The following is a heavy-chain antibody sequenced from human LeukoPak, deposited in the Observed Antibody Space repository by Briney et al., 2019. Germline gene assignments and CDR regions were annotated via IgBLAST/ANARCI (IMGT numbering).Heavy chain of an antibody. CDR3: ARAPRNWFDP. V-gene: IGHV1-8*01. Sequence: ASVKVSCTASGYTFTIYDINWVRQAPGQGLEWMGWMNPNSGNTGYAQKFQSRVTMTRNTTISTAYMELSSLRSEDTAVYYCARAPRNWFDPWGQGTLVTVSS. J-gene: IGHJ5*02. CDR1: GYTFTIYD. CDR2: MNPNSGNT.